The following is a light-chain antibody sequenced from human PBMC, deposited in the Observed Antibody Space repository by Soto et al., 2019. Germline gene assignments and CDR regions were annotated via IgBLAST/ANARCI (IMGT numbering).Light chain of an antibody. V-gene: IGKV3D-20*02. Sequence: EFVLTQSPGTLSLSPGERATLSCRASQTVRNNYLAWYQQKPGQAPRLLIYDASSRATGIPDRFSGGGSGTDFTLTISSLDPEDFAVYYCQQRNNWPWTFGQGTKVDIK. CDR2: DAS. J-gene: IGKJ1*01. CDR1: QTVRNNY. CDR3: QQRNNWPWT.